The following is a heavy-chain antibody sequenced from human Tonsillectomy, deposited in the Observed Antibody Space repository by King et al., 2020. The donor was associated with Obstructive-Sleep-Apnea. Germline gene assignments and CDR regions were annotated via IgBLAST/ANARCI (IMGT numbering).Heavy chain of an antibody. CDR3: ARGGRHWSSPRRYSYYHYGGDA. Sequence: VQLQQWGVGLLKPSGTLSLTCAVYGGSFSGYSWSWIRQAPGKGLEWIGEINHSGSTDYIPSLKSRVTISVDTSKNQFSLNLSSVTAADTAVYYCARGGRHWSSPRRYSYYHYGGDAWGQGTTVTVSS. J-gene: IGHJ6*02. V-gene: IGHV4-34*01. D-gene: IGHD2-15*01. CDR2: INHSGST. CDR1: GGSFSGYS.